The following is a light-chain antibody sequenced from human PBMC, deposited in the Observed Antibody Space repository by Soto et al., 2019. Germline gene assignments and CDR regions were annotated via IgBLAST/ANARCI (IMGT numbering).Light chain of an antibody. Sequence: DIPMTQSPSSLSASVGDRVTITCRASQGISNYVAWFQQKPGKAPKSLIYAASSLRSGVPSKFSGSGSGTDFTLTISNLQPEDFATYYCQHYNNYPITFGQGTRLEI. CDR2: AAS. CDR1: QGISNY. V-gene: IGKV1-16*02. J-gene: IGKJ5*01. CDR3: QHYNNYPIT.